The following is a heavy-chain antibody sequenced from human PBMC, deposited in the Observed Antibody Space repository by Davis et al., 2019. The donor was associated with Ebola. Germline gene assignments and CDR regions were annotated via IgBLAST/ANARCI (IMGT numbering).Heavy chain of an antibody. V-gene: IGHV3-53*01. J-gene: IGHJ6*02. D-gene: IGHD3-10*01. CDR1: GFTVSSNH. CDR2: IYTGGIT. Sequence: GGSLRLSCTASGFTVSSNHMSWVRQAPGKGLECVSGIYTGGITDYADSVKGRFTISRDNSKNTLYLQMNSLRAEDTAVYYCARWGETQGVYYNYYYAMDVWGQGTTVTVSS. CDR3: ARWGETQGVYYNYYYAMDV.